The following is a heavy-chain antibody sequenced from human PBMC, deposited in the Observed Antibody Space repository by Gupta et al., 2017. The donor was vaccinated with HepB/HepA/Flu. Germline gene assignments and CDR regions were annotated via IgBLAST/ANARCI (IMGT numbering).Heavy chain of an antibody. CDR1: GFPFSDYY. V-gene: IGHV3-11*04. J-gene: IGHJ6*03. D-gene: IGHD2-2*01. CDR3: ARGVVPAAPGYYYYYMEV. Sequence: QVQLVESGGGLVKPGGSLRLSCAALGFPFSDYYMSWIRQAPGKGLEWVSYISSSGNTIYYADPVKGRFTISRDNAKNSLYLQINSLRAEDTAVYYCARGVVPAAPGYYYYYMEVWGKGTTVTVSS. CDR2: ISSSGNTI.